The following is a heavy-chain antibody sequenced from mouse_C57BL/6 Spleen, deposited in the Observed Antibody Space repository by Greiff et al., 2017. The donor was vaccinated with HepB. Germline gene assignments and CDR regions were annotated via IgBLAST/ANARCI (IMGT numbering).Heavy chain of an antibody. D-gene: IGHD1-1*01. J-gene: IGHJ1*03. Sequence: EVKLQQSGPGLVKPSQSLSLTCSVTGYSITSGYYWNWIRQFPGNKLEWMGYISYDGSNNYNPSLKNRISITRDTSKNQFFLKLNSVTTEDTATYYCARGTIYLSYFDVWGTGTTVTVSS. CDR1: GYSITSGYY. V-gene: IGHV3-6*01. CDR3: ARGTIYLSYFDV. CDR2: ISYDGSN.